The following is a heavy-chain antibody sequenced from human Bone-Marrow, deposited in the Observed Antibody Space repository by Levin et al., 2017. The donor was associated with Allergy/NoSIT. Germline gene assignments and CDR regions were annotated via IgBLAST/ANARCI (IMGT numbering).Heavy chain of an antibody. D-gene: IGHD3-10*01. CDR2: IYWDDDK. Sequence: SGPTLVKPTQTLTLTCTFSGFSLSSNGVGVGWIRQAPGKALEWLALIYWDDDKRYSPSLKSRLNITKDTSKNQVVLTMTNIAPVDTGTYYCAHHKFWFGEFPFDFWGRGRLVTVSS. CDR1: GFSLSSNGVG. CDR3: AHHKFWFGEFPFDF. V-gene: IGHV2-5*02. J-gene: IGHJ4*02.